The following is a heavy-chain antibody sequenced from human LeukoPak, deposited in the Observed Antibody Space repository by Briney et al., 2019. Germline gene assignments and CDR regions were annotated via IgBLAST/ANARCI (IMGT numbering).Heavy chain of an antibody. D-gene: IGHD5-18*01. V-gene: IGHV1-18*01. CDR1: GYTFSSYG. Sequence: ASVKVSCKASGYTFSSYGISWVRQAPGQGLEWMGWISAYNGITNYAQKLQGRVTMTTVTSTSTAYMELRSLRSDDTAVYYCARETDTAMVPDYWGQGTLVTVSS. CDR3: ARETDTAMVPDY. J-gene: IGHJ4*02. CDR2: ISAYNGIT.